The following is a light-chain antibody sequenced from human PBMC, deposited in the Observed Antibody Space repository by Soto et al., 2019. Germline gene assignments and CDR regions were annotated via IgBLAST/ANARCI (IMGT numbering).Light chain of an antibody. CDR1: QSVSSY. CDR3: QQRSNWRTWT. CDR2: DAS. J-gene: IGKJ1*01. V-gene: IGKV3-11*01. Sequence: EIVLTQSPATLSLSPGERATLSCRASQSVSSYLAWYQQKPGQAPRLLIYDASNRATGIPARFSGSGSGTDFTLPISSLEPEDFAVYYCQQRSNWRTWTFGQGTKVEIK.